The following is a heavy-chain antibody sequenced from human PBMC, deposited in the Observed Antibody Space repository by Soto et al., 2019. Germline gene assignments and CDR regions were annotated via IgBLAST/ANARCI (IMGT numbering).Heavy chain of an antibody. J-gene: IGHJ5*02. Sequence: SETLSLTCAVYGGSFSGYYWSWIRQPPGKGLEWIGEINHSGSTNYNPSLKSRVTISVDTSKNQFSLKLSSVTAADTAVYYCARDTVTTLYNCFDPWGQGTLVTLSS. CDR3: ARDTVTTLYNCFDP. CDR2: INHSGST. CDR1: GGSFSGYY. V-gene: IGHV4-34*01. D-gene: IGHD4-4*01.